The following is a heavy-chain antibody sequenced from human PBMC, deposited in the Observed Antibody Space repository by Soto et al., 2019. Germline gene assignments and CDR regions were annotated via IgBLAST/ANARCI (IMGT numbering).Heavy chain of an antibody. Sequence: SSETPSLTCAVSGGSISSGGYSWSWIRQPPGKGLEWIGYIYHSGSTYYNPSLKSRVTISVDRSKNQFSLKLISVTAADTAVYYCARGGDMITFGGPVLNYWGQGTLVTVSS. J-gene: IGHJ4*02. CDR2: IYHSGST. CDR3: ARGGDMITFGGPVLNY. D-gene: IGHD3-16*01. CDR1: GGSISSGGYS. V-gene: IGHV4-30-2*01.